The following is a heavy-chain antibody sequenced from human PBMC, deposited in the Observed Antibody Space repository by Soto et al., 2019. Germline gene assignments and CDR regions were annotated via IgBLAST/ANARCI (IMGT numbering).Heavy chain of an antibody. J-gene: IGHJ4*02. CDR2: IWYDGSNK. D-gene: IGHD5-12*01. Sequence: QVQLVESGGGVVQPGRSLRLSCAASGFTFSSYGMHWVRQAPGKGLEWVAVIWYDGSNKYYADSVKGRFTISRDNSKNTLYLQMNSLRAEDTAVYYCAREGEYSGYDFYYFDYWGQGTLVPVSS. V-gene: IGHV3-33*01. CDR1: GFTFSSYG. CDR3: AREGEYSGYDFYYFDY.